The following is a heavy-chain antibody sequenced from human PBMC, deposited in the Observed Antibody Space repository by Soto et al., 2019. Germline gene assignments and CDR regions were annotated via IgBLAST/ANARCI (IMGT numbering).Heavy chain of an antibody. D-gene: IGHD3-10*01. Sequence: EVQLLESGGGLVQPGRSLRLSCAASGFTFGRFAMNWVRQTPGKGLEWVSSVSGIGDYTYYADSVKGRFTISRDNSKNTVYVQMNSLRAEDTAVYYCAKACTSASYLRCMDVWGQGTTVIVSS. CDR2: VSGIGDYT. V-gene: IGHV3-23*01. CDR3: AKACTSASYLRCMDV. CDR1: GFTFGRFA. J-gene: IGHJ6*02.